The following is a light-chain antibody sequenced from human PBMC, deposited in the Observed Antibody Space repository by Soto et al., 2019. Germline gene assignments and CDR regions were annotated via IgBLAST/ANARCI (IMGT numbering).Light chain of an antibody. J-gene: IGKJ3*01. Sequence: DIPMTQSPSSLSASVGDRVTITCRASQSINTYLNWFQQKPGKAPKLLIYATSSLQSGVPSRFSGSGSGTDFTLTISSLQPEDFATYYCQQSYSTPFTFGPGTKVDIK. CDR1: QSINTY. CDR3: QQSYSTPFT. V-gene: IGKV1-39*01. CDR2: ATS.